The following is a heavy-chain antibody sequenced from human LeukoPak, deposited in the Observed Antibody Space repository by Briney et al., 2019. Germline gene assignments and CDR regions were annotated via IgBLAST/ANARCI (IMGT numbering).Heavy chain of an antibody. CDR3: AREGYSSYDFDY. CDR2: IYYSGST. D-gene: IGHD6-13*01. J-gene: IGHJ4*02. Sequence: SETLSLTCTVSGGSISSSSYYWSWIRQPPGKGLEWIGYIYYSGSTNYNPSLKSRVTISVDTSKNQFSLKLSSVTAADTAVYYCAREGYSSYDFDYWGQGTLVTVSS. V-gene: IGHV4-61*01. CDR1: GGSISSSSYY.